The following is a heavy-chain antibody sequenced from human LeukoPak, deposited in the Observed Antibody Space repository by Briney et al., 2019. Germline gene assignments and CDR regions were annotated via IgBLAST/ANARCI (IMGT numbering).Heavy chain of an antibody. CDR3: AGGYAFDV. V-gene: IGHV6-1*01. J-gene: IGHJ3*01. CDR2: TYYRSQWKN. CDR1: GDSVSNSNYA. Sequence: SQTLSLTCAIAGDSVSNSNYAWNWIRQSPSRGLEWLGRTYYRSQWKNDYARSVMGRISVDPGTSKNQFSLHLRSVTPDDTAVYYCAGGYAFDVWGQGTMVTVSS.